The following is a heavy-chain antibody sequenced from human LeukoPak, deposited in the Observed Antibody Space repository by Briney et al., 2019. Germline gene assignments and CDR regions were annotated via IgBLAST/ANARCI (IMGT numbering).Heavy chain of an antibody. CDR1: GGSFSGYY. V-gene: IGHV4-59*12. CDR3: ARRGGRTRFDY. D-gene: IGHD1-26*01. J-gene: IGHJ4*02. Sequence: SETLSLTCAVYGGSFSGYYWSWIRQPPGKGLEWIGYIYYSGSTNYNPSLKSRVTISVDTSKNQFSLKLSSVTAADTAVYYCARRGGRTRFDYWGQGTLVTVSS. CDR2: IYYSGST.